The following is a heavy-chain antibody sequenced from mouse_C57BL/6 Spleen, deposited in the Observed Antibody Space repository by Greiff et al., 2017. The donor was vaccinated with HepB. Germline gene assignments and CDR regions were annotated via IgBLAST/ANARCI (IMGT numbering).Heavy chain of an antibody. D-gene: IGHD2-2*01. CDR2: IHPNSGST. J-gene: IGHJ3*01. CDR1: GYTFTSYW. CDR3: AREAGYDGGFAY. V-gene: IGHV1-64*01. Sequence: QVQLQQSGAELVKPGASVKLSCKASGYTFTSYWMHWVKQRPGQGLEWIGMIHPNSGSTNYNEKFKSKATLTVDKSSSTAYMQLSSLTSEDSAVYYCAREAGYDGGFAYWGQGTLVTVSA.